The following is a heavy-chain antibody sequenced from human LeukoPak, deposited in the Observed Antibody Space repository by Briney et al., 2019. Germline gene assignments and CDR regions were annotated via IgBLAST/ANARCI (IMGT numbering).Heavy chain of an antibody. CDR1: GFTFSSYW. D-gene: IGHD6-13*01. CDR3: ARDIEAAGLFLDY. CDR2: MKYDGSEK. V-gene: IGHV3-7*01. Sequence: GGSLRLSCAASGFTFSSYWMSWVRQAPGKGLEWVANMKYDGSEKCYVDSVKGRFTISRDNAKNSLYLQMNSLRAEDTAVYYCARDIEAAGLFLDYWGQGTLVTVSS. J-gene: IGHJ4*02.